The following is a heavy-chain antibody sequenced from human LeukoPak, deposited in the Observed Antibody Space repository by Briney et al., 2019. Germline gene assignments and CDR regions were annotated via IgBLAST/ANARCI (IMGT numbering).Heavy chain of an antibody. CDR3: ARAKFQGGFDY. CDR2: INPSGGST. Sequence: GASVKVSCKASGYTFTSYYMHWVRQAPGQGLEWMGIINPSGGSTSYAQKFQGRVTITADESTSTAYMELSSLRSEDTAVYYCARAKFQGGFDYWGQGTLVTVSS. CDR1: GYTFTSYY. V-gene: IGHV1-46*01. J-gene: IGHJ4*02. D-gene: IGHD1-26*01.